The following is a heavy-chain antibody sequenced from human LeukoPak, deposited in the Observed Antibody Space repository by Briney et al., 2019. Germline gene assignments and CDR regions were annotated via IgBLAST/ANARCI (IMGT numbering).Heavy chain of an antibody. Sequence: PGGSLRLSCAASGFTFSNAWMCWVRQAPGKGLEWVGRIKSKTDGGTTDYAAPVKGRFTISRDDSKNTLYLQMNSLKTEDTAVYYCTTDITFLAAAAPGDYWGQGTLVTVSS. V-gene: IGHV3-15*01. CDR2: IKSKTDGGTT. CDR1: GFTFSNAW. J-gene: IGHJ4*02. CDR3: TTDITFLAAAAPGDY. D-gene: IGHD6-13*01.